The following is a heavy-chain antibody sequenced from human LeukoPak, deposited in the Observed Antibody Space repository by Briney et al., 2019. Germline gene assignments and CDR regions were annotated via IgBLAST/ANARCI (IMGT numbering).Heavy chain of an antibody. CDR3: ARGHGSSWYKGLDY. Sequence: PETLSLTCAVYGGSFSGYYWSWIRQPPGKGLEWIGEINHSGSTNYNPSLKSRVTISVDTSKNQFSLKLSSVTAADTAVYYCARGHGSSWYKGLDYWGQGTLVTVSS. CDR2: INHSGST. CDR1: GGSFSGYY. D-gene: IGHD6-13*01. J-gene: IGHJ4*02. V-gene: IGHV4-34*01.